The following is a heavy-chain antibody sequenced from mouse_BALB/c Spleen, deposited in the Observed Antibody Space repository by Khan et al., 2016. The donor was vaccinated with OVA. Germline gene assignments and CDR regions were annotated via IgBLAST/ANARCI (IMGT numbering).Heavy chain of an antibody. D-gene: IGHD2-14*01. Sequence: LVESGPELKKPGETVRISCKASGYTFTTAGIQWVQKMPGKGLKWIGWINTHSGVPKYAEDFKGRFAFYLETSVSTAYLQITNLKNEDTATYFCASGGAAYYRNDGGAMEYWGQGTSVTVSS. V-gene: IGHV9-4*02. J-gene: IGHJ4*01. CDR1: GYTFTTAG. CDR2: INTHSGVP. CDR3: ASGGAAYYRNDGGAMEY.